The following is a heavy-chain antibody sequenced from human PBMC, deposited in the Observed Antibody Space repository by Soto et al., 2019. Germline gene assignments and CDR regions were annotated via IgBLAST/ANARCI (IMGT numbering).Heavy chain of an antibody. Sequence: SETLSLTCAVYGRSFSGYYWSWIRQPPGKGLEWIGEINHSGSTNYNPSPKGRVTISLDTSRNQFSLKLSSVTAADTAVYYCARSSPGDGSGSYHFDYWGQGTLVTVSS. V-gene: IGHV4-34*01. J-gene: IGHJ4*02. CDR2: INHSGST. CDR3: ARSSPGDGSGSYHFDY. CDR1: GRSFSGYY. D-gene: IGHD3-10*01.